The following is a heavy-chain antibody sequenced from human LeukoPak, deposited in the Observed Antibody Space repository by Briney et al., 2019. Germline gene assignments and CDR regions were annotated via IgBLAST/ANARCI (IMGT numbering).Heavy chain of an antibody. V-gene: IGHV3-7*01. CDR2: INQDGSEK. D-gene: IGHD1-1*01. J-gene: IGHJ4*02. CDR3: VKDTPTTGYHLDS. CDR1: GFTFSSQW. Sequence: SGGSLRLSCAASGFTFSSQWMDWVRQAPGKGLEWVANINQDGSEKYYVDSVEGRFTISRDNSENKLYLQINSLRVEDTAVYYCVKDTPTTGYHLDSWGQGTLVTVSS.